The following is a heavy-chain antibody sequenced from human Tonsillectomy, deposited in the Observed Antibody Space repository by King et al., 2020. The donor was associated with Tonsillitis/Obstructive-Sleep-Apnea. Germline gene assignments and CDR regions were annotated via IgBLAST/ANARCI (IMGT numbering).Heavy chain of an antibody. Sequence: VQLVESGGGLVQPGGSLRLSCAASGFTFSSYWMSWVRQAPGEGLEWVANIKQDGSEKYYVDSVKGRFTISRDNAKNSLYLQMNSLRAEDTAVYYCARVGHTAMVQGDTYYYYYGMDVWGQGTTVTVSS. V-gene: IGHV3-7*03. J-gene: IGHJ6*02. CDR2: IKQDGSEK. D-gene: IGHD5-18*01. CDR3: ARVGHTAMVQGDTYYYYYGMDV. CDR1: GFTFSSYW.